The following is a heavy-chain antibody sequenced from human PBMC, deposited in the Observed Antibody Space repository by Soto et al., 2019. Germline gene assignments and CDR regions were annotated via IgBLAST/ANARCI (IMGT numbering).Heavy chain of an antibody. CDR2: IIPILGIA. V-gene: IGHV1-69*08. D-gene: IGHD6-13*01. CDR1: GGTFSSYT. CDR3: AGDFPIAASDEGLSDS. Sequence: QVQLVQSGAEVKKPGSSVKVSCKASGGTFSSYTISWVRQAPGQGLEWMGRIIPILGIANYAQKFQGRVTITADKSTRTAKRELSSLESEDTAVYYCAGDFPIAASDEGLSDSWGQGTLVTVSS. J-gene: IGHJ5*01.